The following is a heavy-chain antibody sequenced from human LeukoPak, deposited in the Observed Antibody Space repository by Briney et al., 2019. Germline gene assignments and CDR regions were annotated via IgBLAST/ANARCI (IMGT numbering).Heavy chain of an antibody. V-gene: IGHV1-2*02. CDR3: ARGYCSGGSCYYGAYYFDY. D-gene: IGHD2-15*01. J-gene: IGHJ4*02. Sequence: GASVKVSCKASRYTFTGYYMHWVRQAPGQGLEWMGWINPNSGGTNYAQKFQGRVTMTRDTSISTAYMELSRLRSDDTAVYYCARGYCSGGSCYYGAYYFDYWGQGTLVTVSS. CDR2: INPNSGGT. CDR1: RYTFTGYY.